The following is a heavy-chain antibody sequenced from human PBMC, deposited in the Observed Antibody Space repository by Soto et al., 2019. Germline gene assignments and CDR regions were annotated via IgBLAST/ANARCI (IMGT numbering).Heavy chain of an antibody. CDR1: GFTFSNAW. CDR2: IKSKTDGGTT. D-gene: IGHD5-12*01. J-gene: IGHJ6*02. Sequence: GGSLRLSCAASGFTFSNAWMNWVRQAPGKGLEWVGRIKSKTDGGTTDYAAPVKGRFTISRDDSKNTLYLQMNSLKTEDTAVYYCTTDGYSGYDFPDPYYYYGMDVWGQGTTVTVSS. V-gene: IGHV3-15*07. CDR3: TTDGYSGYDFPDPYYYYGMDV.